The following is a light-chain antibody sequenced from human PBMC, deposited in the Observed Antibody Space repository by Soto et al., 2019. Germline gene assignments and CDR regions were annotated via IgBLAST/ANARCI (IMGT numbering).Light chain of an antibody. CDR3: LLTYPGVRV. Sequence: QAVVTQEPSLTVSPGDTVTLTCGSSTGAVTSGHLPSWFQHKPGQAPMTLIYATSNTHSWTPARFSGSLLGGKAALTLSGAQPEDEAEYYCLLTYPGVRVFGTGTKVTVL. J-gene: IGLJ1*01. CDR1: TGAVTSGHL. V-gene: IGLV7-46*01. CDR2: ATS.